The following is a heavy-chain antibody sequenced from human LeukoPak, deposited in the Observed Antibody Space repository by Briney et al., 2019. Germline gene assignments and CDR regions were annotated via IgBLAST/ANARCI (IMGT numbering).Heavy chain of an antibody. CDR2: ISWNSGHI. J-gene: IGHJ4*02. D-gene: IGHD1-1*01. CDR1: GFTFDDYA. Sequence: GGSLRLSCAASGFTFDDYAMHWVRQAPGKGLEWVSGISWNSGHIGYADSVKGRFTISTDNSKNTLYLQMNSLRAEDTALYYCAKGLERESRLDSWGQGTLVTVSS. CDR3: AKGLERESRLDS. V-gene: IGHV3-9*01.